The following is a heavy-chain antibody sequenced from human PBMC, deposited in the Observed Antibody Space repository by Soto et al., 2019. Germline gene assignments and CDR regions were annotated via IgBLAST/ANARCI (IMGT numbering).Heavy chain of an antibody. CDR3: AREGGGGSDAFDI. V-gene: IGHV3-53*02. CDR2: IYSGGST. Sequence: VQLVETGGGLIQPGGSLRLSCAASGFTVSSNYMSWVRQAPGKGLEWVSVIYSGGSTYYADSVKGRFTISRDNSKNTLYLQMNSLRAEDTAVYYCAREGGGGSDAFDIWGQGTMVTVSS. D-gene: IGHD3-16*01. CDR1: GFTVSSNY. J-gene: IGHJ3*02.